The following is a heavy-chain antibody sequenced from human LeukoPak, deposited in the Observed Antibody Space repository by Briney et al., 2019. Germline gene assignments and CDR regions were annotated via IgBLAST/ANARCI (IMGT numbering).Heavy chain of an antibody. J-gene: IGHJ4*02. V-gene: IGHV4-34*01. CDR2: INHSGST. CDR3: ARGPTYFYTASFDY. Sequence: PSETLSLTCAVYGGSFSGYYWSWIRQPPGKGLVWIGEINHSGSTNYNPSLKSRVTISVDTSKNQFSLKLSSVTAADTAVYYCARGPTYFYTASFDYWGQGTLVTVSS. CDR1: GGSFSGYY. D-gene: IGHD2-2*02.